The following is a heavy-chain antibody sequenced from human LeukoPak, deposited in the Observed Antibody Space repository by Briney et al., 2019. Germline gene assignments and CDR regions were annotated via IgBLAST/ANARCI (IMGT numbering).Heavy chain of an antibody. CDR1: GFSYSGSW. CDR3: IRGLGGGSDY. J-gene: IGHJ4*02. Sequence: GGSLRLSCAASGFSYSGSWMHWVRQAPAKGLVWVSRINSDGSTTTYADSVQGRFTISRDNAKNTLYLQMNSLRAEDTAVYYCIRGLGGGSDYWGLGTLVTVTS. CDR2: INSDGSTT. D-gene: IGHD4-23*01. V-gene: IGHV3-74*03.